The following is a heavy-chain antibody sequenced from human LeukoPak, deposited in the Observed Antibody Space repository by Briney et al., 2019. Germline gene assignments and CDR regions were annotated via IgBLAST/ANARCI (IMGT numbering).Heavy chain of an antibody. CDR2: ISSSGSTI. Sequence: PGGSLRLSCAASGLTFSSYEMSRVRQAPGKGLEWVSYISSSGSTIYYADSVKGRFTISRGNAKNSLYLQMNSLRAEDTAVYYCARLPGYSSSWYDYWGQGTLVTVSS. J-gene: IGHJ4*02. D-gene: IGHD6-13*01. CDR3: ARLPGYSSSWYDY. V-gene: IGHV3-48*03. CDR1: GLTFSSYE.